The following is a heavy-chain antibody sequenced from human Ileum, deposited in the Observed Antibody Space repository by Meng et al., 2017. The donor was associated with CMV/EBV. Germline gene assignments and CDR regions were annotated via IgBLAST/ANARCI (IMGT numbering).Heavy chain of an antibody. CDR1: GATFRHSD. CDR2: VSAYDGDT. Sequence: QVQLVQSGAEVKKPGSSVMVSCKTSGATFRHSDISWVRQAPGQGLEWIGWVSAYDGDTNYAQKVKGRVTMTTDTSTTTAYMELRSLRSDDTAIYYCARVTNPEYFEHWGQGTLVTVFS. J-gene: IGHJ1*01. CDR3: ARVTNPEYFEH. V-gene: IGHV1-18*01.